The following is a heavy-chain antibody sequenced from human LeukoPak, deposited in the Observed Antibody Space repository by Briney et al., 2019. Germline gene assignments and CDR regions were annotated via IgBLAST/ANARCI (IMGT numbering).Heavy chain of an antibody. J-gene: IGHJ4*02. D-gene: IGHD5-18*01. CDR2: IYYSGGT. V-gene: IGHV4-39*01. Sequence: SETLSLTCTVSGGSISSSNYYWGWIRQPPGKGLEWIGSIYYSGGTYYNPSLKSRVTISVDTSENQSSLKLSSVTAADTAVYYCARQAPGYTYGYVYWGQGTLVTVSS. CDR1: GGSISSSNYY. CDR3: ARQAPGYTYGYVY.